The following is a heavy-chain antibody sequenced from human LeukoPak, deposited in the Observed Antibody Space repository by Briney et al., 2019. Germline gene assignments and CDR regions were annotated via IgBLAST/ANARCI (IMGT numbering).Heavy chain of an antibody. D-gene: IGHD3-10*01. CDR3: ARVRGQQLGVIDY. Sequence: ASVKVSCKASGYTFVNFGLIWVRQTPGQGLEWMGYIHPYRGVTNYAHKFHGRVTLTRDTSINTAYMELSSLRSDDTAVYYCARVRGQQLGVIDYWGQGTLVTVSS. CDR1: GYTFVNFG. CDR2: IHPYRGVT. J-gene: IGHJ4*02. V-gene: IGHV1-2*07.